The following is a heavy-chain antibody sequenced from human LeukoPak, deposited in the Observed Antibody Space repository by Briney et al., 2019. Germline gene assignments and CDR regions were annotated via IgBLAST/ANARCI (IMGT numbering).Heavy chain of an antibody. CDR1: GGTFSSYA. D-gene: IGHD6-19*01. J-gene: IGHJ5*02. Sequence: SVRVSCKASGGTFSSYAISWVRQAPGQGLEWMGGIIPIFGTANYAQKLQGRVTITTDESTSTAYMELSSLRSEDTAVYYCARDTAYCSGWFPFGWFDPWGQGTLVTVSS. CDR3: ARDTAYCSGWFPFGWFDP. CDR2: IIPIFGTA. V-gene: IGHV1-69*05.